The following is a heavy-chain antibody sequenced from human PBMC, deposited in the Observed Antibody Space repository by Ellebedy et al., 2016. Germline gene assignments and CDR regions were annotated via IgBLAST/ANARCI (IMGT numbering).Heavy chain of an antibody. V-gene: IGHV4-61*08. CDR2: IYYSGST. J-gene: IGHJ4*02. CDR3: ARGDVLGSSLDY. Sequence: SETLSLTCTVSGGSISSGGYYWSWIRQHAGKGLEWIGYIYYSGSTNYNPSLKSRVTISVDTSKNQFPLKLSPVTAADTAVYYCARGDVLGSSLDYWGQGTLVTVSS. CDR1: GGSISSGGYY. D-gene: IGHD3-16*01.